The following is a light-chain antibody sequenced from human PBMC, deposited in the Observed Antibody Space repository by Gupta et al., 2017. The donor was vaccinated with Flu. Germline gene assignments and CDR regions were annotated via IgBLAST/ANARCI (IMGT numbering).Light chain of an antibody. J-gene: IGKJ4*01. CDR2: GAS. V-gene: IGKV1-39*01. CDR3: QETYKAPLT. CDR1: KTGNNY. Sequence: PSSLSASVGDTITSTCRGSKTGNNYVNWYQQKPGKATKLLIYGASSVQSGAPSRFSGSGSGTDFTLTIRSLQPEDFATYYCQETYKAPLTFGGGTKVEIK.